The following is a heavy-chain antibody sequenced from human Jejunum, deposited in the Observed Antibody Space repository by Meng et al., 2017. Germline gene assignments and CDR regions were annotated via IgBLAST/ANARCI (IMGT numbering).Heavy chain of an antibody. D-gene: IGHD3-10*01. CDR1: GFNFTNYG. J-gene: IGHJ4*02. Sequence: VQLGEAVGSVVQPGNSLRLSCAAFGFNFTNYGMHWVRQAPGKGLEWVAVIWHDGSKVFYADSVRGRFTISRDNSHNTVDLQMNSVRVDDTAVYFCLRGRDYWGQGTLVTVSS. CDR2: IWHDGSKV. CDR3: LRGRDY. V-gene: IGHV3-33*01.